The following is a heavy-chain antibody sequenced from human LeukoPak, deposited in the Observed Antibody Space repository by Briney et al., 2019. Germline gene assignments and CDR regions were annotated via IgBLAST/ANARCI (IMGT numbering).Heavy chain of an antibody. CDR3: ARVPITLAGTKDAKYFQH. D-gene: IGHD6-19*01. J-gene: IGHJ1*01. CDR1: GFTFSSYA. Sequence: GGSLRLSCAASGFTFSSYAMHWVRQAPGKGLEYVSAISSNGGSTYYANSVKGRFTISRDNSKNTLSLQMNSLRAEDTAVYYCARVPITLAGTKDAKYFQHWGQGTLVTVSS. V-gene: IGHV3-64*01. CDR2: ISSNGGST.